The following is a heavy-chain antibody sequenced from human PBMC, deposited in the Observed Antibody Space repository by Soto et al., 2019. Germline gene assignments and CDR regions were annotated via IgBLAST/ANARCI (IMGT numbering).Heavy chain of an antibody. J-gene: IGHJ3*02. CDR2: INPNSGGT. D-gene: IGHD3-22*01. CDR1: GYTFTGYY. V-gene: IGHV1-2*04. CDR3: ARDHYDSSGYTGDAFDI. Sequence: QVQLVQSGAEVKKPGASVKVSCKASGYTFTGYYMHWVRQAPGQGLEWMGWINPNSGGTNYAQKFQGWVTMTRDTSNSTAYMELSRLRSDDTAVYYCARDHYDSSGYTGDAFDIWGQGTMVTVSS.